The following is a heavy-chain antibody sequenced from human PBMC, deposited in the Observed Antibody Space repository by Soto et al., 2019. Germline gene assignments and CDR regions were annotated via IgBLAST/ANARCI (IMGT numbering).Heavy chain of an antibody. V-gene: IGHV3-11*06. D-gene: IGHD3-22*01. CDR1: GFTFSDYY. CDR2: ISSNSNYK. Sequence: PGGSLRLSCAASGFTFSDYYMSWIRQAPGKGLEWISYISSNSNYKNHADSVRGRFTISGDNAKNSLYLQMNGLRAEDTAVYYCARATGYYHTSGSDSWGQGTLVTVSS. J-gene: IGHJ4*02. CDR3: ARATGYYHTSGSDS.